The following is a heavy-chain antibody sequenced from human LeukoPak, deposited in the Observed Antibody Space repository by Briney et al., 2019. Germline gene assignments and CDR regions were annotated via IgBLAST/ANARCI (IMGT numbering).Heavy chain of an antibody. Sequence: SETLSLTCIASGGSISSYYWTWIRQPPGKELEWIGYIDYSGSTNYNPSLKSRVTISIDTSKNQFSLNLNSVTAADTAVYYCARARINGSGMKWGQGTLVTVSS. CDR3: ARARINGSGMK. D-gene: IGHD3-10*01. V-gene: IGHV4-59*01. CDR1: GGSISSYY. J-gene: IGHJ4*02. CDR2: IDYSGST.